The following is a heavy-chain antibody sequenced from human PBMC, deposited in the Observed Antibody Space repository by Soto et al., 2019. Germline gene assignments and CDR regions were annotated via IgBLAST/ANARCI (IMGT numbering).Heavy chain of an antibody. J-gene: IGHJ4*02. CDR3: TTQEGVPPRNV. CDR2: IRSELYSYAT. D-gene: IGHD2-8*01. CDR1: GFILSGSA. V-gene: IGHV3-73*02. Sequence: EVQLVESGGGLVQPGGSLKLSCAASGFILSGSAIHWVRQASGKGLEYIGHIRSELYSYATTYGASMKGRFTISRDDSKNTAYLQMSSLKTEDTAVYYCTTQEGVPPRNVWGQGTRVTVSS.